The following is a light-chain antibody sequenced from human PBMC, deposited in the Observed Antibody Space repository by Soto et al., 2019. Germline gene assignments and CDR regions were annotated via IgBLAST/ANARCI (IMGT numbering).Light chain of an antibody. V-gene: IGLV1-51*01. J-gene: IGLJ2*01. CDR2: DND. CDR3: GTWDSSLSAVV. CDR1: SSNIGNNY. Sequence: QSVLTQPPSVSAAPGQKVTISCSGSSSNIGNNYVSWYQQLPGTAPKLVIYDNDKRPSEIPDRFSGSKSGTTATLGITGLQTGDEADYCCGTWDSSLSAVVFGGGTKVTVL.